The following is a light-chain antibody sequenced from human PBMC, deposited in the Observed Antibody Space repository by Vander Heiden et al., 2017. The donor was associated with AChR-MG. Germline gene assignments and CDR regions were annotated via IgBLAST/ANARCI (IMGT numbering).Light chain of an antibody. Sequence: EIKMTQSPSTLSASVGDRVTNTCRASQTINSWLAWYQQKPGRAPKFLIYMASNLATGVPSRFSGSGSGTDYTLTISGLQPDDFATYYCQHYRGYPLTFGGGTKVEIK. CDR1: QTINSW. J-gene: IGKJ4*01. CDR2: MAS. V-gene: IGKV1-5*03. CDR3: QHYRGYPLT.